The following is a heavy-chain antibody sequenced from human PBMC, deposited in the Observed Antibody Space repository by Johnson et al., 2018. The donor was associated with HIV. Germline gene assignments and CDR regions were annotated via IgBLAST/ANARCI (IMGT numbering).Heavy chain of an antibody. V-gene: IGHV3-30*04. D-gene: IGHD3/OR15-3a*01. J-gene: IGHJ3*02. Sequence: QVQLVESGGGVVQPERSLRLSCAASGFTFSRYTMHWVRQAPGKGLEWVAVISYHGSNTYYADSVRGRFTISRDNSKNTLYLQMNSLRAEDTAVYYCAREEDLHAFDIWGQGTMVTVYS. CDR3: AREEDLHAFDI. CDR2: ISYHGSNT. CDR1: GFTFSRYT.